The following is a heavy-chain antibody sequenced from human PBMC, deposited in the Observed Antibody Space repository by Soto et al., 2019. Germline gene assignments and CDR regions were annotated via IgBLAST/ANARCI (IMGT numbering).Heavy chain of an antibody. V-gene: IGHV1-18*01. CDR2: ISVFNGNT. CDR1: GDTFTGYG. D-gene: IGHD2-15*01. CDR3: GRDGSGGIIDS. Sequence: QVQLVQSGAEVKKPGASVKVSCKTSGDTFTGYGINWVRQAPGHGLEWMGWISVFNGNTKYGQNIQDRVIMTTDTSTSTAYMELRSLRSADTAVYCCGRDGSGGIIDSWGQGTMLIVSS. J-gene: IGHJ3*01.